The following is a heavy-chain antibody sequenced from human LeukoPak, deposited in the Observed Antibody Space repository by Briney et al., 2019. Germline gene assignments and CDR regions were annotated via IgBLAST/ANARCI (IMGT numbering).Heavy chain of an antibody. D-gene: IGHD2-2*01. V-gene: IGHV4-34*01. Sequence: SETLSLTCAVYGGSFSGYYWSWIRQPPGKGLEWIGEINHSGSTNYNPSLKSRVTISVDTSKNQFSLKLSSVTAADTAVYYCARGPSGVVPAAIGGCWFDPWGQGTLVTVSS. J-gene: IGHJ5*02. CDR1: GGSFSGYY. CDR3: ARGPSGVVPAAIGGCWFDP. CDR2: INHSGST.